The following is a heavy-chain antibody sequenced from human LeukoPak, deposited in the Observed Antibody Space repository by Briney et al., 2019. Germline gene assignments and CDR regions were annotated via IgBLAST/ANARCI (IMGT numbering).Heavy chain of an antibody. CDR1: GFTFSNYA. J-gene: IGHJ4*02. V-gene: IGHV3-23*01. CDR2: ISDSGGST. D-gene: IGHD2-2*01. CDR3: AKDRRGCSSTSCYYRFGY. Sequence: PGGSLRLSCAASGFTFSNYAMSWVRQAPGKGLEWVSAISDSGGSTYYADSVKGRLTISRDNSKNTVYLQMNSLRAEDTAVYYCAKDRRGCSSTSCYYRFGYWGQGTLVTVSS.